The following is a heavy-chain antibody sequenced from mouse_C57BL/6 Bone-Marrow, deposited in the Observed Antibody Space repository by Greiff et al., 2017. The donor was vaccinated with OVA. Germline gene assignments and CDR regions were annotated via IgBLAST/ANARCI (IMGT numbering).Heavy chain of an antibody. CDR3: ARDHYGLFDY. CDR2: ISDGGSYT. CDR1: GFTFSSYA. Sequence: EVKLVESGGGLVKPGGSLKLSCAASGFTFSSYAMSWVRQTPEKRLEWVATISDGGSYTYYPDNVKGRFTISRDNAKNNLYLQMSHLKSEDTARYYCARDHYGLFDYWGQGTTLTVSS. D-gene: IGHD1-2*01. J-gene: IGHJ2*01. V-gene: IGHV5-4*01.